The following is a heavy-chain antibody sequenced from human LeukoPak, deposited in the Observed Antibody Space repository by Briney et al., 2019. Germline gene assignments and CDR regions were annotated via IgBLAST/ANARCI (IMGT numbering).Heavy chain of an antibody. Sequence: SETLSLTCTVSGGSISSYYWSWIRQPPGKGLEWIGYVYHTGNTDYNPSLRSRVTISLDTSKSHLTLSLSSATAADTAVYFCARHPFSNPFDFWGRGTLVTVSS. CDR3: ARHPFSNPFDF. CDR1: GGSISSYY. D-gene: IGHD2/OR15-2a*01. V-gene: IGHV4-59*08. CDR2: VYHTGNT. J-gene: IGHJ4*02.